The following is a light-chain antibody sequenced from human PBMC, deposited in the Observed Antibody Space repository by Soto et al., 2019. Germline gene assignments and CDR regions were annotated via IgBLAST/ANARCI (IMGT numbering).Light chain of an antibody. V-gene: IGKV1-39*01. CDR2: TAS. J-gene: IGKJ1*01. CDR3: QQSYTTLWT. CDR1: QRISNL. Sequence: DIQMTQAPSSLTASVGESVTITCRASQRISNLLNWYQQKQGKXPKXXIHTASSLQTGVPSRFTGSGSGTDFSLTINSLQPEDFATYYCQQSYTTLWTFGQGTKVDIK.